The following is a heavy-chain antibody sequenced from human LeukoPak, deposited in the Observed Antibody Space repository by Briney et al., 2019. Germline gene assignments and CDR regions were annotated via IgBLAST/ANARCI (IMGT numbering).Heavy chain of an antibody. CDR1: GGSISSYY. D-gene: IGHD2-2*01. Sequence: PSETLSLTCTVSGGSISSYYFSWIRQPPGKGLEWIGYIYYSGSTNYNPSLKSRVTMSVDTSKNQFSLKLSSVTAADTAVYYCARAGYCSSTSCYVQAFDIWGQGTMVTVSS. CDR3: ARAGYCSSTSCYVQAFDI. CDR2: IYYSGST. V-gene: IGHV4-59*12. J-gene: IGHJ3*02.